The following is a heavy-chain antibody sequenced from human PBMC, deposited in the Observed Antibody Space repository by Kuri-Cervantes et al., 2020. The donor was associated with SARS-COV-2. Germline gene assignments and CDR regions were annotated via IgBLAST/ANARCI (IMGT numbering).Heavy chain of an antibody. CDR2: ISAYNGNT. Sequence: GESLKISCKGSGYSFTSYWIGWVRQAPGQGLEWMGWISAYNGNTNYAQKLQGRVTMTTDTSTNTAYMELRSLRSDDTAVYYCARGTVTAIDYWGQGTLVTVSS. V-gene: IGHV1-18*04. CDR1: GYSFTSYW. CDR3: ARGTVTAIDY. D-gene: IGHD2-21*02. J-gene: IGHJ4*02.